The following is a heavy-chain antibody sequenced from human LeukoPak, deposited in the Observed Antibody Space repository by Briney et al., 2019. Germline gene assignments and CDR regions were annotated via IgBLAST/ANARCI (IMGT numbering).Heavy chain of an antibody. CDR2: ISWNSGSI. Sequence: QTGGSLRLSCAASGFTFDDYAMHWVRQAPGKGLEWVSGISWNSGSIGYADSVKGRFTISRDNAKNSLYLQMNSLRAEDTALYYCAKDSQSLIVSAFDIWGQGTMVTVSS. CDR1: GFTFDDYA. V-gene: IGHV3-9*01. CDR3: AKDSQSLIVSAFDI. J-gene: IGHJ3*02. D-gene: IGHD3-22*01.